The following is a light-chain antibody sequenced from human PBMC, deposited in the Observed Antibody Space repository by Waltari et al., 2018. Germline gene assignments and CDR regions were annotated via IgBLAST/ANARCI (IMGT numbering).Light chain of an antibody. CDR1: RSNIRNHV. V-gene: IGLV1-36*01. Sequence: QSVLTQPPSVSEAPRPRVTISCSGRRSNIRNHVVHWYQQLPGKAPKLLIYYDDLLPSGVSDRFSGSKSGTSASLAISGLQSEDEADYYCSAWDDSLNGPVFGGGTKLTVL. CDR2: YDD. J-gene: IGLJ2*01. CDR3: SAWDDSLNGPV.